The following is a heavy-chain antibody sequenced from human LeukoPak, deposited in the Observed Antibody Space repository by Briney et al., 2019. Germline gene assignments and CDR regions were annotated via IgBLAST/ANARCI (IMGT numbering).Heavy chain of an antibody. Sequence: EASVKVSCKASGYTFTSYGISWVRQAPGQGLEWMGWISAYSGGTNYAQKFQGRVTMTRDTSISTAYMELSRLRSDDTAVYYCAREKAVVITYYYYYYMDVWGKGTTVTVSS. D-gene: IGHD3-22*01. J-gene: IGHJ6*03. CDR3: AREKAVVITYYYYYYMDV. CDR2: ISAYSGGT. CDR1: GYTFTSYG. V-gene: IGHV1-2*02.